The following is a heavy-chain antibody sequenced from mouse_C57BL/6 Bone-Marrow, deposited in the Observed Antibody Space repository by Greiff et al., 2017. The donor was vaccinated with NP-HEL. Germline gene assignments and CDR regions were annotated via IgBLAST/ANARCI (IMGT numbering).Heavy chain of an antibody. D-gene: IGHD1-2*01. CDR3: ARNSAGFDY. CDR2: IWTGGGT. Sequence: VKLMESGPGLVEPSQSLSITCTVSGFSLTSYAIIWVRQPPGKGLEWLGVIWTGGGTNYNSALKSRLSISKDNSKSQVFLKMNSLQTDDTARYYCARNSAGFDYWGQGTTLTVSS. V-gene: IGHV2-9-1*01. CDR1: GFSLTSYA. J-gene: IGHJ2*01.